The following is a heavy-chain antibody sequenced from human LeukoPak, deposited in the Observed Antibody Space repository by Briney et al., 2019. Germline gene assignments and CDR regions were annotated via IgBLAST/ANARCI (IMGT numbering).Heavy chain of an antibody. J-gene: IGHJ4*02. V-gene: IGHV1-2*02. D-gene: IGHD4-17*01. Sequence: ASVKVSCKASVYTFTDYYFNWVRQAPGQGLEWMGWINPKSGGTHYAQNFQDRVTMTRDTSINTAYLELNRLRTDDTAVYYCARTLTTATWDFWGQGTLVTVSS. CDR3: ARTLTTATWDF. CDR2: INPKSGGT. CDR1: VYTFTDYY.